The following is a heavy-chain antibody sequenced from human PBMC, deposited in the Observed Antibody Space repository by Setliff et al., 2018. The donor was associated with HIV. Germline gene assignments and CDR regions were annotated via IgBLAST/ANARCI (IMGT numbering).Heavy chain of an antibody. CDR3: ARGPLYGYDRGYFDY. CDR1: GGVFSTYG. V-gene: IGHV1-69*10. Sequence: SVKVSCKASGGVFSTYGMHWVRQAPGQGFEWVGGIIPVASIPNYAQKFQDRVTITADESTTTVYMEMRSLTSGDTALYYCARGPLYGYDRGYFDYRGQGTLVTVSS. CDR2: IIPVASIP. J-gene: IGHJ4*02. D-gene: IGHD5-12*01.